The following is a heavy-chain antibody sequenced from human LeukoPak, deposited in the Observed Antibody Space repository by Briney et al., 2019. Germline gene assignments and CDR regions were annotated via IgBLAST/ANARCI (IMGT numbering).Heavy chain of an antibody. CDR2: IIPIFGTA. CDR1: GYTFTSYA. D-gene: IGHD4-17*01. CDR3: ARHGGYYGDYPWQQPYFDY. J-gene: IGHJ4*02. V-gene: IGHV1-69*13. Sequence: SVKLSRKASGYTFTSYAMNWLRQARGQGLEWRGGIIPIFGTANYAQNSQGRVTITADESTSTAYMELSSLRSEDTAVYYCARHGGYYGDYPWQQPYFDYCGQGTLVTVSS.